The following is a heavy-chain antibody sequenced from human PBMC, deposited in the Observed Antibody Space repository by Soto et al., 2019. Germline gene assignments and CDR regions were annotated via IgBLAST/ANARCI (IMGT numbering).Heavy chain of an antibody. CDR2: IGTTSSYI. Sequence: EVQLVESGGGLVKPRGSLRLSCAASGFTFGTYTMNWVRQVPGKGLEWVSSIGTTSSYIYYADSVRGRFTISRDNAGDSLYLQMSSLRAEDTAVYYCARVMCGDCSSYYYYSMDVWGQGTTVTVSS. CDR3: ARVMCGDCSSYYYYSMDV. D-gene: IGHD2-21*02. J-gene: IGHJ6*02. V-gene: IGHV3-21*01. CDR1: GFTFGTYT.